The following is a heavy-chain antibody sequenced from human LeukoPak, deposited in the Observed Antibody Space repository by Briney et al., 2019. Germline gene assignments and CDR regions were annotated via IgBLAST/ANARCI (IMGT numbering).Heavy chain of an antibody. J-gene: IGHJ4*02. CDR3: ARSHSGYFRYFDY. V-gene: IGHV4-34*01. D-gene: IGHD3-22*01. Sequence: SETLSLTCAVYGGSFSGYYWSWIRQPPGKGLEWIGEINHSGSTNYNPSLKSRVTISVDTSKNQFSLKLSSVTAADTAVYYCARSHSGYFRYFDYWGQGTLVTVSS. CDR2: INHSGST. CDR1: GGSFSGYY.